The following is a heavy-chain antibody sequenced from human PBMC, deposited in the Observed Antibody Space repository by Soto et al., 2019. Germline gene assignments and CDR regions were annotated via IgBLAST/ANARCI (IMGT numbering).Heavy chain of an antibody. CDR1: GFTFSSYD. V-gene: IGHV3-23*01. J-gene: IGHJ4*02. D-gene: IGHD5-12*01. CDR3: AKDHIVTTKAY. CDR2: ISGSGDST. Sequence: EVQLLESGGGLVQPGGSLRLSCAASGFTFSSYDMSWVRQAPGKGLEWVSTISGSGDSTYYADSVKGRFTISRDNYKNTAYLQMHSLRAEDTAIYYCAKDHIVTTKAYWGQGTLVTVSS.